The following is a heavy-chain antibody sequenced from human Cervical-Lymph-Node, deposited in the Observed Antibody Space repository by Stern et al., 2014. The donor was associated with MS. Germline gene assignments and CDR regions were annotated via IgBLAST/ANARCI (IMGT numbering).Heavy chain of an antibody. Sequence: MQLVESGAEVKKPGASVKVSCKASGYTFTSYGISWVRQAPGQGLEWMGWISAYNGNTNYAQKLQGRVTMTTDTSTSTAYMELRSLRSDDTAVYYCARSWIDIFRTRGFDYWGQGTLVTVSS. D-gene: IGHD3-9*01. CDR1: GYTFTSYG. J-gene: IGHJ4*02. CDR3: ARSWIDIFRTRGFDY. CDR2: ISAYNGNT. V-gene: IGHV1-18*04.